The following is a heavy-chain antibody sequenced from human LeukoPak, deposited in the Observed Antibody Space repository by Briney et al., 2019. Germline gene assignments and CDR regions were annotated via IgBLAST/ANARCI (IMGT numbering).Heavy chain of an antibody. J-gene: IGHJ5*02. V-gene: IGHV3-48*03. CDR1: GFTFSSYE. CDR3: ARGGFQFDP. D-gene: IGHD1-26*01. CDR2: IITSGTTK. Sequence: GGSLRLSCAASGFTFSSYEMNWVRQAPGKGLEWVSYIITSGTTKYYADAVRGRFTISRDNAKNSLYLQMNSLRAEDTAVYYCARGGFQFDPWGQGTLVTVSS.